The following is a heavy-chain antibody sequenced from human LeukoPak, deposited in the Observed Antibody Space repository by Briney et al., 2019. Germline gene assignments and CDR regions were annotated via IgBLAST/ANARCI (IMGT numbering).Heavy chain of an antibody. CDR2: ISDSGRNT. CDR3: AKDQFGPAAIIGY. D-gene: IGHD2-2*02. Sequence: PGGSLRLSCAASGFTFSSYAMSWVRQTPGKGLEWVSVISDSGRNTYYADFVKGRFTISRDDSKNTLYLQMNSLRAEDTAVYYCAKDQFGPAAIIGYWGQGTLVTVSS. V-gene: IGHV3-23*01. CDR1: GFTFSSYA. J-gene: IGHJ4*02.